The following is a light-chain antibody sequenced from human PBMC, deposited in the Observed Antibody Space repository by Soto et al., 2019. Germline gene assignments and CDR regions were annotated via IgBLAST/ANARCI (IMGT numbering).Light chain of an antibody. CDR1: SSDVGGYNY. V-gene: IGLV2-11*01. Sequence: QSVLTQPRSVSGSPGQSVTISCTGTSSDVGGYNYVSWYQQHPGKAPKLMIYDVSKRPSGVPDRFSGSKSGNTASQTISGLQAEDEADYYCCSYAGSDVVFGGGTKLTVL. J-gene: IGLJ2*01. CDR3: CSYAGSDVV. CDR2: DVS.